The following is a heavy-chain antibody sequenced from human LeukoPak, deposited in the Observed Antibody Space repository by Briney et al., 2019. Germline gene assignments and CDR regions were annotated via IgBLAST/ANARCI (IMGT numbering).Heavy chain of an antibody. CDR1: GFTFSSYS. D-gene: IGHD6-19*01. Sequence: GGSLRLSCAASGFTFSSYSMNWVRQAPGKGLEWVSSISSSSSYIYYADSVKGRFTISGDNAKNSLYLQMNSLRAEDTAVYYCARDNMAGDRGSFDHWGQGTLVTVSS. CDR2: ISSSSSYI. J-gene: IGHJ4*02. CDR3: ARDNMAGDRGSFDH. V-gene: IGHV3-21*01.